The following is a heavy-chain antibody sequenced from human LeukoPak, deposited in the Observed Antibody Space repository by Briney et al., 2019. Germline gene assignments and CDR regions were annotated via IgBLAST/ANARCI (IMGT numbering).Heavy chain of an antibody. CDR2: ISSSSSYI. CDR1: GFTFSSYS. V-gene: IGHV3-21*01. Sequence: GGSLRLSCAASGFTFSSYSMNWVRQAPGKVLEWVSSISSSSSYIYYADSVKGRFTISRDNAKNSLYLQMNSLRAEDTAVYYCARESSPEDAFDIWGQGTMVTVSS. J-gene: IGHJ3*02. CDR3: ARESSPEDAFDI.